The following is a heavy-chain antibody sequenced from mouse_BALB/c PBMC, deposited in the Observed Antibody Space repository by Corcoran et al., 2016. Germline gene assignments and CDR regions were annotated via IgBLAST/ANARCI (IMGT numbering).Heavy chain of an antibody. V-gene: IGHV9-2-1*01. CDR3: ARGGYGNLFAY. J-gene: IGHJ3*01. Sequence: QIQLVQSGPELKKPGETVKISCKASGYTFTDYSMHWVKQAPGKGLKWMGWINTETGEPTYADDFKGRFAFSLETSASTAYLQINNLKNEDTATYFCARGGYGNLFAYWGQGTLVTVSA. CDR1: GYTFTDYS. CDR2: INTETGEP. D-gene: IGHD2-10*02.